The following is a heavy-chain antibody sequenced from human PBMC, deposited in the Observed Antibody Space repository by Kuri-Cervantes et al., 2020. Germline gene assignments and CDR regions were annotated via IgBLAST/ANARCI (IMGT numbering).Heavy chain of an antibody. CDR3: ARGDGVDY. V-gene: IGHV3-7*01. CDR1: GFTFSSYS. Sequence: ETLSLTCAASGFTFSSYSMTWVRQAPGKGLEWVANTNPDGSEKYHVDSVKGRFTISRDNAKNSLYLQMNSLRAEDTAVYYCARGDGVDYWGQGTLVTVSS. D-gene: IGHD4-17*01. CDR2: TNPDGSEK. J-gene: IGHJ4*02.